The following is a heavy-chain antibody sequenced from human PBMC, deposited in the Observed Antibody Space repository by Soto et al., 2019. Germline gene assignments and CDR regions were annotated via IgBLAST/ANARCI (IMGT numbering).Heavy chain of an antibody. D-gene: IGHD3-22*01. V-gene: IGHV1-69*01. J-gene: IGHJ2*01. CDR1: GGTFSSYA. Sequence: QVQLVQSGAEVKKPGSSVKVSCKASGGTFSSYAISWVRKAPGQGLEWMGGIIPIFGTANYAQKFQGRVTITADESTSTAYMELSRLRSEDTAVYYCARSNYYDSSGYSNGYFDLWGRGTLVTVSS. CDR2: IIPIFGTA. CDR3: ARSNYYDSSGYSNGYFDL.